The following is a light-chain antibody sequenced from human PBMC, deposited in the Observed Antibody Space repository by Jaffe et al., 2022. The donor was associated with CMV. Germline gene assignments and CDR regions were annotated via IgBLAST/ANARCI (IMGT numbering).Light chain of an antibody. CDR2: SDN. Sequence: QSVLTQPPSASGTPGQRVTISCSGSRSNIGSNIVNWYQQVPGTAPKLLIYSDNQRPSGVPDRFSGSKSGTSASLAISGLQSEDEADYFCGAWDDSLQGWVFGGGTKLTVL. V-gene: IGLV1-44*01. J-gene: IGLJ3*02. CDR1: RSNIGSNI. CDR3: GAWDDSLQGWV.